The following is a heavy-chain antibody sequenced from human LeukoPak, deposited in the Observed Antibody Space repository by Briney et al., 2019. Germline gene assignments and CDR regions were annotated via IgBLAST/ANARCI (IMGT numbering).Heavy chain of an antibody. CDR3: ARGGLTIAESTTSWYLDY. D-gene: IGHD1-26*01. V-gene: IGHV3-33*01. J-gene: IGHJ4*02. CDR1: GFTFSTYG. Sequence: GGSLRLSCAAFGFTFSTYGMHWVRQAQGKGLEWVALTWYDGSNKNYADSVKGRFTISRDNSKNTLYLQMNSLRGEDTGVYYCARGGLTIAESTTSWYLDYWGQGTLVTVSS. CDR2: TWYDGSNK.